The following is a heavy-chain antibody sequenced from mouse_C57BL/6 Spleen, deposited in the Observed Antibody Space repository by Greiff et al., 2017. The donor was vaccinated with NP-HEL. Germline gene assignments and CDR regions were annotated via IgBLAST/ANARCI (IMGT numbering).Heavy chain of an antibody. CDR2: IDPSDSYT. Sequence: QVQLQQSGAELVKPGASVKLSCKASGYTFTSYWMQWVKQRPGQGLEWIGEIDPSDSYTNYNQKFKGKATLTVDTSSSTDYMQLSSLTSEDSAVYYCARYTTVVATGFDYWGQGTTLTVSS. CDR1: GYTFTSYW. D-gene: IGHD1-1*01. CDR3: ARYTTVVATGFDY. J-gene: IGHJ2*01. V-gene: IGHV1-50*01.